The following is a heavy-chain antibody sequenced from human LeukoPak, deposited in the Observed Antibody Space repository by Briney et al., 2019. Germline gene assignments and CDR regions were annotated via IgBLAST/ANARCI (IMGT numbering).Heavy chain of an antibody. CDR3: ARARNYYDSSGYYHGAFDI. Sequence: ASVKVSCKATGYTFTVYYMHWVRQAPGQGLEWMGWINPNSGGTNYAQKFQGRVTMTRDTSISTAYMELSRLRSDDTAVYYCARARNYYDSSGYYHGAFDIWGQGTMVTVSS. V-gene: IGHV1-2*02. J-gene: IGHJ3*02. D-gene: IGHD3-22*01. CDR1: GYTFTVYY. CDR2: INPNSGGT.